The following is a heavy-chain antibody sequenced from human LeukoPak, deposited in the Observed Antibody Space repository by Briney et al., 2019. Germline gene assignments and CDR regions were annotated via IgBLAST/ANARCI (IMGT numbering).Heavy chain of an antibody. Sequence: SETLSLTCTVSGGSISSYYWSWIRQPPGKGLEWIGYISYSGSTNYNPSLKSRVTMSVDTSKNQFSLKLSSVTAADTAVYYCARQLVVVTAIIAFDIWGQGTMVTVSS. D-gene: IGHD2-21*02. V-gene: IGHV4-59*01. CDR3: ARQLVVVTAIIAFDI. CDR2: ISYSGST. J-gene: IGHJ3*02. CDR1: GGSISSYY.